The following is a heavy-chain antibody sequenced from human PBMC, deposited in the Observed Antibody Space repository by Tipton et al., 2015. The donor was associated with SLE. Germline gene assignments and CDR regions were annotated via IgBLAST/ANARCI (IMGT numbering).Heavy chain of an antibody. D-gene: IGHD6-19*01. Sequence: SLRLSCVASGFTFSRNAMNWVRQAPGKGLEWVAFIRHDGANKYYADSVKGRFTISRDNSNNKLYLQMNSLRPEDTALYYCAKEITGWNYFEHWGQGTLASVSS. J-gene: IGHJ4*02. CDR3: AKEITGWNYFEH. CDR1: GFTFSRNA. V-gene: IGHV3-30*02. CDR2: IRHDGANK.